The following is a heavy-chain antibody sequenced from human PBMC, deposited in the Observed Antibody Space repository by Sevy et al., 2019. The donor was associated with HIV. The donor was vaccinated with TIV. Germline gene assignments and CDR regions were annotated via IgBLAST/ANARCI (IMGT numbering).Heavy chain of an antibody. CDR2: IKRDGSEK. CDR1: GFTFSSYW. D-gene: IGHD2-2*01. CDR3: ARHCSSTNCLWGLDV. V-gene: IGHV3-7*03. J-gene: IGHJ6*02. Sequence: GGSLRLSCAASGFTFSSYWMTWVRQAPGKGLEWVANIKRDGSEKYYVDSVNGRFTISRDNAKNSLFLQMNSLTAEDTAIYYCARHCSSTNCLWGLDVWGQGTTVTVSS.